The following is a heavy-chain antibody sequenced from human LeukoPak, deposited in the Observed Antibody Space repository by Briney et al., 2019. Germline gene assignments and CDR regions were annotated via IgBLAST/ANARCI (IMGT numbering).Heavy chain of an antibody. Sequence: QPGRSLRLSCAASGFTFSSYAMHWVRQAPGKGLEWVAVISYDGSNKYYADSVKGRFTISRDNSKNTLYLQMNSLRVEDTAIYYCAKSTAPCSRGSCYSALESWGQGTLVTVSS. D-gene: IGHD2-15*01. CDR3: AKSTAPCSRGSCYSALES. CDR2: ISYDGSNK. J-gene: IGHJ4*02. CDR1: GFTFSSYA. V-gene: IGHV3-30-3*02.